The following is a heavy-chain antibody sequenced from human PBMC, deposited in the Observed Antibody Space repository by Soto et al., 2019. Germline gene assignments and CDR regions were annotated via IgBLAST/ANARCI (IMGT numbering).Heavy chain of an antibody. V-gene: IGHV1-69*02. CDR2: IIPILGIA. D-gene: IGHD3-3*01. J-gene: IGHJ4*02. Sequence: ASVKVSCKASGGTFSSYTISWVRQAPGQGLEWMGRIIPILGIANYAQKFQGRVTITADKSTSTAYMELSSLRSEDTAVYYCALDFWSGYYIGNFDYWGQGTLVTVSS. CDR1: GGTFSSYT. CDR3: ALDFWSGYYIGNFDY.